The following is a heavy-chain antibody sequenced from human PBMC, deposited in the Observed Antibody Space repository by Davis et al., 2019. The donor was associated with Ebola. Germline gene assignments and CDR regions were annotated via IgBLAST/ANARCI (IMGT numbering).Heavy chain of an antibody. D-gene: IGHD2-2*01. CDR2: ISSSSSYI. Sequence: GGSLRLSCAASGFTFSSYAMSWVRQAPGKGLEWVSSISSSSSYIYYADSVKGRFTISRDNAKNSLYLQMNSLRAEDTAVYYCARDLWDVVVPAAIDAYYYGMDVWGQGTTVTVSS. J-gene: IGHJ6*02. V-gene: IGHV3-21*01. CDR3: ARDLWDVVVPAAIDAYYYGMDV. CDR1: GFTFSSYA.